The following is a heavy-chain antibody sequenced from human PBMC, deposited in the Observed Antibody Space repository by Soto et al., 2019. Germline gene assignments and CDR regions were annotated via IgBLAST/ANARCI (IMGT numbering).Heavy chain of an antibody. J-gene: IGHJ3*02. CDR2: TIPVFNTA. V-gene: IGHV1-69*06. D-gene: IGHD3-10*01. CDR3: ARGVYGSGNYYTGPSAFDI. CDR1: GGTLSDHG. Sequence: QVQLEQSGAEVKKPGSSVMVSCKDSGGTLSDHGVAWLRQAPGQGLEWMGGTIPVFNTAKYAQKFQGRVTVTADKFTNIAYMELSSLRSEDTAFYFCARGVYGSGNYYTGPSAFDIWGQGTMVIVSS.